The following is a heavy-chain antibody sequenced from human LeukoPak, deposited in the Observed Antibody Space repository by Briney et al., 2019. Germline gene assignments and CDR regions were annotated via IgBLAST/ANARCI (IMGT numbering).Heavy chain of an antibody. D-gene: IGHD2-2*01. Sequence: PGGSLRLSCVASGFTFRTYWMHWVRQVPGKGPVWLSRINPDGSSTTYADSVKGRFTISRDNAKNMLYLQINSLRVEDTGIYYCARGGKLEPTAMPTWGQGSLVVVSS. CDR2: INPDGSST. J-gene: IGHJ5*02. V-gene: IGHV3-74*01. CDR1: GFTFRTYW. CDR3: ARGGKLEPTAMPT.